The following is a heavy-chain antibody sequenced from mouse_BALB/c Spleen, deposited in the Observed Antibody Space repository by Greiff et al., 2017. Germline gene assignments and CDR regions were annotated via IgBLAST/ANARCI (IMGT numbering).Heavy chain of an antibody. CDR1: GYTFTSYW. CDR3: IRMITNYWYFDV. D-gene: IGHD2-4*01. Sequence: EVQLQQSGTVLLRPGASVKMSCKASGYTFTSYWMYWVKQRPGQGLEWIGAIYPGNSDTSYNQKFKGKAKLTAVTSTSTAYMELSSLTTEDTAVYYCIRMITNYWYFDVWGAGTTVTVSS. J-gene: IGHJ1*01. CDR2: IYPGNSDT. V-gene: IGHV1-5*01.